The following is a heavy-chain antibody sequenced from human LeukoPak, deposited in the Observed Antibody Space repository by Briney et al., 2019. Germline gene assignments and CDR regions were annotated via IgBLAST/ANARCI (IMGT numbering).Heavy chain of an antibody. CDR2: IYHSGST. J-gene: IGHJ4*02. CDR1: GGSISSGGYS. CDR3: ARGGHVDTAMAIDY. V-gene: IGHV4-30-2*01. Sequence: SQTLSLTCAVSGGSISSGGYSWSWIRQPPGKGLEGIGYIYHSGSTYYNPSLKSRVTISVDRSKNQFSLKLSSVTAADTAVYYCARGGHVDTAMAIDYWGQGTLVTVSS. D-gene: IGHD5-18*01.